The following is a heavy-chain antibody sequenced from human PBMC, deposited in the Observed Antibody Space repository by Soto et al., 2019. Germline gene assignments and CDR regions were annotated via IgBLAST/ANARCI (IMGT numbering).Heavy chain of an antibody. D-gene: IGHD5-18*01. J-gene: IGHJ4*02. CDR1: GFTFSSYA. Sequence: GGSLRLSCAASGFTFSSYAMSWVRQAPGKGLEWVSAISGSGGSTYYADSVKGRFTISRDNSKNTLYLQMNSLRAEDTAVYYCAKGHRLQLWLPLGYWGQGTLVTVSS. V-gene: IGHV3-23*01. CDR3: AKGHRLQLWLPLGY. CDR2: ISGSGGST.